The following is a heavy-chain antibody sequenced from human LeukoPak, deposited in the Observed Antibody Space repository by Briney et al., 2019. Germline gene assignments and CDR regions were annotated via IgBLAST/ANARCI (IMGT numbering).Heavy chain of an antibody. CDR1: GFTFSSYS. D-gene: IGHD3-9*01. CDR3: ARTYYDILTGYHPHDAFDI. V-gene: IGHV3-21*01. Sequence: PGGSLRLSCAASGFTFSSYSMNWVRQAPGKGLEWVSSISSSSSYIYYADSVKGRFTISRDNAKNSLYLQMNSLRAEDTAVYYCARTYYDILTGYHPHDAFDIWGQGTMVTVSS. CDR2: ISSSSSYI. J-gene: IGHJ3*02.